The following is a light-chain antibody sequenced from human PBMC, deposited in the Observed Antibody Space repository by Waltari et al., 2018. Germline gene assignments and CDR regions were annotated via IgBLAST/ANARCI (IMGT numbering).Light chain of an antibody. CDR2: GKN. CDR3: QSFDIRLSGGVV. V-gene: IGLV1-40*01. CDR1: SSNIGAGHD. J-gene: IGLJ3*02. Sequence: QSVLTQPPSMSGAPGQRVTISCTGSSSNIGAGHDVHWYQVFPGTAPKLLIYGKNSRPSGGPDRFSGSKSDTSASLAIGGLQAEDEADYYCQSFDIRLSGGVVFGGGTKVTVL.